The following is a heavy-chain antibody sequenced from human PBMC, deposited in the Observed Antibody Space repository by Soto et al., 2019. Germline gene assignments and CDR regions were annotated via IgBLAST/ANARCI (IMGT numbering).Heavy chain of an antibody. D-gene: IGHD3-10*01. CDR2: ISYDGSNI. Sequence: QVQLVESGGGVVQPGRSLRLSCAASGFPFTTYGMHWVREGPGKGLEWVAVISYDGSNIYYAESVKGRFTISRDNSKNPLYLQMNDLRPEERALCYCVGGEYYFADRGQGSLVMVSS. CDR1: GFPFTTYG. J-gene: IGHJ4*02. V-gene: IGHV3-30*03. CDR3: VGGEYYFAD.